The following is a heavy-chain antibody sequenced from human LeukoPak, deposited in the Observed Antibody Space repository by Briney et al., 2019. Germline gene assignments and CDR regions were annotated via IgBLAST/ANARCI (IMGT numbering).Heavy chain of an antibody. Sequence: SETLSLTCTVSGGSISSSSYYWGWIRQPPGKGLEWIGSIYYSGSTYYNPSLKSRVTISVDTSKNQFSLKLSSVTAADTAVYYCAREYNWNGAGGWYYFDYWGQGTLVTVSS. V-gene: IGHV4-39*02. CDR1: GGSISSSSYY. CDR3: AREYNWNGAGGWYYFDY. CDR2: IYYSGST. J-gene: IGHJ4*02. D-gene: IGHD1-20*01.